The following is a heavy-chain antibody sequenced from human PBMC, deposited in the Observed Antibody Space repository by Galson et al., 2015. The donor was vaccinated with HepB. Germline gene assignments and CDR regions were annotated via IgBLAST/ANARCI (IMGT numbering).Heavy chain of an antibody. Sequence: SVKVSCKASGYTFTSYGISWVRQAPGQGLEWMGWISAYNGNTSYAQKLQGRVTMTTDTSTSTAYMELRSLRSDDTAVYYCARTGYSSSWYGMTTVTTRLFDYWGQGTLVTVSS. CDR1: GYTFTSYG. J-gene: IGHJ4*02. V-gene: IGHV1-18*04. CDR2: ISAYNGNT. CDR3: ARTGYSSSWYGMTTVTTRLFDY. D-gene: IGHD6-13*01.